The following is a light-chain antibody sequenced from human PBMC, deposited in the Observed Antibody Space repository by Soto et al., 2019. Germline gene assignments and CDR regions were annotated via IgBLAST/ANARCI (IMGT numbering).Light chain of an antibody. Sequence: QSALTQPASVSGSPGQSITISCTGTSSDVGSYIYVFWFQQHPGKAPKLIISEVSNRPSGVSSRFSGSKSGNTASLTISGLQAEDEAHYYCTSYTTSSTYVFGNGTKVTVL. V-gene: IGLV2-14*01. CDR1: SSDVGSYIY. CDR2: EVS. CDR3: TSYTTSSTYV. J-gene: IGLJ1*01.